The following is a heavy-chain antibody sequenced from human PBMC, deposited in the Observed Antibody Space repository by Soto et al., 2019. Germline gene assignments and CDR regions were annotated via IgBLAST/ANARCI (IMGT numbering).Heavy chain of an antibody. CDR3: AGGTTVETVSY. V-gene: IGHV1-18*01. CDR2: ISAYNGNT. D-gene: IGHD4-17*01. CDR1: GYTFTSYG. J-gene: IGHJ4*02. Sequence: QVQLVQSGAEVKKPGASVKVSCKASGYTFTSYGISWVRQAPGQGLEWMGWISAYNGNTNYAQKFQARVTMTTDTATRTAYMELRSLICDDTAVDYCAGGTTVETVSYLGQGTLVTVSS.